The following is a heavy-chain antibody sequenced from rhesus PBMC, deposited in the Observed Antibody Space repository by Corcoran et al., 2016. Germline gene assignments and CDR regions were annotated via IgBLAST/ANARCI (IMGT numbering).Heavy chain of an antibody. CDR1: GASISTNY. CDR3: VRYITSSLDY. CDR2: IYGSGGST. V-gene: IGHV4S2*01. J-gene: IGHJ4*01. Sequence: QVQLQESGPGLVKPSETLPLTCAVSGASISTNYWSWIRQAPGKGLEWSGRIYGSGGSTHYNPFLKSRVTISIDTSKNQFSLKLSSVTAADTAVYYCVRYITSSLDYWGQGVLVTVSS. D-gene: IGHD5-12*01.